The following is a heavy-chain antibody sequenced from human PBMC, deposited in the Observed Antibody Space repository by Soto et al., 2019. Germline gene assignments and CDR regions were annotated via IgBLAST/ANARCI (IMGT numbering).Heavy chain of an antibody. CDR3: ARRWSGTGY. CDR1: GGSISPYY. J-gene: IGHJ4*02. Sequence: SETLSLTCTVSGGSISPYYWNWIRQPPGKGLEWIAYVHYSGTTSYNPSLKSRVTISLDTSNNQFSLTLSSVTAADTAVYYCARRWSGTGYWGQGTVVTVSS. V-gene: IGHV4-59*01. D-gene: IGHD3-10*01. CDR2: VHYSGTT.